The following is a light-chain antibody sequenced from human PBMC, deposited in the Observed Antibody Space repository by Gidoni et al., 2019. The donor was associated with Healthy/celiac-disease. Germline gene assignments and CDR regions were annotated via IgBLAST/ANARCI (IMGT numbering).Light chain of an antibody. Sequence: DIQMTQSPFSLSASVGDRVTITCRASQSISNYLNWYQQKPGEAPKLLIYAASNLQNRVPSRFSGSGSGTDFTLTISSLQPEDFTTYYCQQSYSTPLTFGGXTKVEIK. V-gene: IGKV1-39*01. CDR3: QQSYSTPLT. J-gene: IGKJ4*01. CDR2: AAS. CDR1: QSISNY.